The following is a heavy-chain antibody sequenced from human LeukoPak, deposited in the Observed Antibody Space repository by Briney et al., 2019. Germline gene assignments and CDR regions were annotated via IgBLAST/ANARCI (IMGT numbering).Heavy chain of an antibody. CDR2: INPNSGDT. CDR3: ARAREVTGLTP. D-gene: IGHD3-9*01. CDR1: GDRFSGNY. Sequence: ASVKVSCTASGDRFSGNYIHWVRHGPGEGLEWMGWINPNSGDTNYAQKFQGRVTVTRDTSISTVYMDLSRLRYDDTAIYYCARAREVTGLTPWGQGTLVTVSS. J-gene: IGHJ5*02. V-gene: IGHV1-2*02.